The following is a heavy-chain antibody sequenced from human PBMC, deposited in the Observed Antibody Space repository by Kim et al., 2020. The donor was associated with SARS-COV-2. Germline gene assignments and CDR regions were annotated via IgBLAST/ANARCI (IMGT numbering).Heavy chain of an antibody. J-gene: IGHJ6*02. D-gene: IGHD3-16*01. CDR3: AKWGGGMDV. Sequence: GGSLRLSCAASGFTFSSYGMHWVRQAPGKGLEWVAVIWYDGSNKYYADSVKGRFTISRDNSKNTLYLQMNSLRAEDTAVYYCAKWGGGMDVWGQGTTVTVSS. CDR1: GFTFSSYG. V-gene: IGHV3-33*06. CDR2: IWYDGSNK.